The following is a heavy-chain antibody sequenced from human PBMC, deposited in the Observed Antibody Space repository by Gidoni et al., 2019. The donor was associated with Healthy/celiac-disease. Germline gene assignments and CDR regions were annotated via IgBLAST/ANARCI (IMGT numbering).Heavy chain of an antibody. J-gene: IGHJ5*02. CDR3: ARFLSGQLVSRHGSEGWFDP. D-gene: IGHD6-13*01. Sequence: QVQLQESGPGLGKPSGTLSLTCAVSGGPISSSNWVSWVRHPPGKGLEWIGEIYHSGSTNSIPSLKSRVTISVDKSKNQFSLKLSSVTAADTAVYYCARFLSGQLVSRHGSEGWFDPWGQGTLVTVSS. CDR1: GGPISSSNW. CDR2: IYHSGST. V-gene: IGHV4-4*02.